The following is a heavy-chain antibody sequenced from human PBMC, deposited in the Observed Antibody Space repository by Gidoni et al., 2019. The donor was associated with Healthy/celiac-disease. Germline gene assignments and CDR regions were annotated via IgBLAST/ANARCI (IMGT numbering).Heavy chain of an antibody. D-gene: IGHD4-17*01. V-gene: IGHV4-31*03. J-gene: IGHJ1*01. CDR3: AGTVTYAEYFQH. CDR2: SYYSGST. Sequence: QVQLQESGPGLVKPSQTLSLTCTVSGGSISSGGYYWSWIRQHPGKGLEWIGYSYYSGSTYYNPSLKSRVTISVDTSKNQFALKLSSVTAADTAVYYCAGTVTYAEYFQHWGQGTLVTVSS. CDR1: GGSISSGGYY.